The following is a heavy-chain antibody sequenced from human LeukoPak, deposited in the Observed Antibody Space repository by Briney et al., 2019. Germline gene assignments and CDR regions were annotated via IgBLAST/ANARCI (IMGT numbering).Heavy chain of an antibody. CDR2: INHSGST. J-gene: IGHJ3*02. D-gene: IGHD3-3*01. Sequence: SETLSLTCAVYGGSFSGYYWSWIRQPPGKGLEWIGEINHSGSTNYNPSLKSRVTISVDTSKNQFSLKLSSVTAADTAVYYCASTPPTGDFWSGYLRSPADAFDIWGQGTMVTVTS. CDR1: GGSFSGYY. CDR3: ASTPPTGDFWSGYLRSPADAFDI. V-gene: IGHV4-34*01.